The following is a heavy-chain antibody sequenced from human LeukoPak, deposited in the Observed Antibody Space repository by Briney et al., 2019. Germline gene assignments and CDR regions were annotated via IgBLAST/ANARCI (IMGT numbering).Heavy chain of an antibody. V-gene: IGHV3-73*01. J-gene: IGHJ4*02. CDR1: GFTFSGPA. Sequence: GGSLKLSCAASGFTFSGPAIHWVRQASGKGLEWVGRIRSKAKSYATEYTTSVKGRFTISRDDSKNTAYLQMNSLKTEDTAMYYCTIPAGAMTTVTTGDYWGQGTLVTVSS. D-gene: IGHD4-17*01. CDR3: TIPAGAMTTVTTGDY. CDR2: IRSKAKSYAT.